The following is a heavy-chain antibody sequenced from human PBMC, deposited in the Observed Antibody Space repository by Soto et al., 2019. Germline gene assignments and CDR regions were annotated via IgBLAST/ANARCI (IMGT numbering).Heavy chain of an antibody. CDR3: AKSSISYYDGLH. CDR1: GFTFSSFA. CDR2: ISASGGTT. J-gene: IGHJ4*02. V-gene: IGHV3-23*01. D-gene: IGHD3-22*01. Sequence: GGSLRLSCAASGFTFSSFAMNWVRQAPGKGLEWVSVISASGGTTYYADSVKGRFTISRDNSKNTLYLQMNSLRAEDTARYYCAKSSISYYDGLHWGQGTLVTVSS.